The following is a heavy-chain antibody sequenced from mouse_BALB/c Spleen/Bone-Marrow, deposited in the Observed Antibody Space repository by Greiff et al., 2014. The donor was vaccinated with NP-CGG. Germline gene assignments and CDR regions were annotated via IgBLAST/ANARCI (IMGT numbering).Heavy chain of an antibody. CDR1: GYTFTSYV. CDR2: INPYNDGT. Sequence: EVQLQESGPELVKPGASVKMSCKASGYTFTSYVMHWVKQKPGQGLEWIGYINPYNDGTKYNEKFKGKATLTSDKSSSTAYMELSSLTSEDFAVYYCASPYYRYDGFAYWGQGTLVTVSA. J-gene: IGHJ3*01. V-gene: IGHV1-14*01. D-gene: IGHD2-14*01. CDR3: ASPYYRYDGFAY.